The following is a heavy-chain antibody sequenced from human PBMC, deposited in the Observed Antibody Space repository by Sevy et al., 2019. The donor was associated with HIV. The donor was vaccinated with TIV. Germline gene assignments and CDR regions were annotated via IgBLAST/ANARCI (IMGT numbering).Heavy chain of an antibody. D-gene: IGHD2-15*01. Sequence: GGSLRLSCAASGFVFSNYVMSWVRQVPGKRLEWVSSMSDGGDNTFYGDSVRGRFTVSRDNSKNTLFLHMNSLRAEDTAVYYCAKGDLFNTPRGVDPWGQGTLVTVSS. J-gene: IGHJ5*02. CDR1: GFVFSNYV. CDR3: AKGDLFNTPRGVDP. V-gene: IGHV3-23*01. CDR2: MSDGGDNT.